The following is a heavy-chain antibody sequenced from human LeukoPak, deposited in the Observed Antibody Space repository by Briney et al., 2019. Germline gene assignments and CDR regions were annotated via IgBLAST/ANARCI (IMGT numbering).Heavy chain of an antibody. CDR2: MNPNSGNT. CDR3: ARSSELRRIDY. CDR1: GYTFTSND. V-gene: IGHV1-8*01. J-gene: IGHJ4*02. Sequence: ASVKVSCKXSGYTFTSNDINWVRQATGQGLEWMGWMNPNSGNTGYAQEFKGRVTITRNTSISTAYMELSHLRFEDTAVYFCARSSELRRIDYWGQGTLVTVSS. D-gene: IGHD1-7*01.